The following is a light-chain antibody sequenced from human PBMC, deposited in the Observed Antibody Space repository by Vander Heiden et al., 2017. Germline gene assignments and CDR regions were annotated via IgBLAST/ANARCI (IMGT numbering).Light chain of an antibody. Sequence: SYELTKPPSVSVSPGQTASITCSGDKLGDQYACWYQQKPGQSPVLVIYQDSKRPSGIPERFSGSNSGNTATLTISGTQAMDEADYYCQAWDSSTAGWVFGGGTKLTVL. V-gene: IGLV3-1*01. CDR3: QAWDSSTAGWV. CDR1: KLGDQY. J-gene: IGLJ3*02. CDR2: QDS.